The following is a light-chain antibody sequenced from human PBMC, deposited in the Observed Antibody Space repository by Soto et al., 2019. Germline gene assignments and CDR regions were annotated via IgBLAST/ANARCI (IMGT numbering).Light chain of an antibody. J-gene: IGKJ3*01. V-gene: IGKV1-39*01. Sequence: DIQVTQSPSSLSVSVGDRVTITCRASQSISSYLNWYQQKPGKAPKLLIHAASSLHSGVPSRFSGSGSGTDFTLTISSLQPEDFATYYCQQSYSLLFTFGPGTKVDIK. CDR1: QSISSY. CDR3: QQSYSLLFT. CDR2: AAS.